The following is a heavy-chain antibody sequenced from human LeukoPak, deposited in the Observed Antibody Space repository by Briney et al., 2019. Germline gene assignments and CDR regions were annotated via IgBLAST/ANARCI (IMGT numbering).Heavy chain of an antibody. CDR2: IIPIFGTA. D-gene: IGHD1-26*01. CDR3: ASLIGIVGATGDY. Sequence: ASVKVSCKASGGTFSSYAIGWVRQAPGQGLEWMGGIIPIFGTANYAQKFQGRVTITADESTSTAYMELSSLRSEDTAVYYCASLIGIVGATGDYWGQGTLVTVSS. J-gene: IGHJ4*02. CDR1: GGTFSSYA. V-gene: IGHV1-69*01.